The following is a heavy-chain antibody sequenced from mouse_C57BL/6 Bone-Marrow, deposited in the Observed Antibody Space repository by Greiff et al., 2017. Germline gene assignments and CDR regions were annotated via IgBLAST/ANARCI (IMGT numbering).Heavy chain of an antibody. V-gene: IGHV1-62-2*01. CDR3: ARHAQLPALTGKGAWLAY. CDR2: FYPGSGSI. Sequence: VQLQQSGAELVKPGASVKLSCKASGYTFTEYTIHWVKQRSGQGLEWIGWFYPGSGSIKYNEKFKDKATLTADKSSSTVYMEPSRLTSEDSAVYFCARHAQLPALTGKGAWLAYWGQGTLVTVSA. J-gene: IGHJ3*01. CDR1: GYTFTEYT. D-gene: IGHD4-1*01.